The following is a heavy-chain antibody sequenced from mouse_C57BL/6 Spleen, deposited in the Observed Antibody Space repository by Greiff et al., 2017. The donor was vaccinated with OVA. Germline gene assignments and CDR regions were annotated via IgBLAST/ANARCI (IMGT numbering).Heavy chain of an antibody. V-gene: IGHV1-55*01. J-gene: IGHJ2*01. D-gene: IGHD1-1*01. Sequence: QVQLQQPGAELVKPGASVKMSCKASGYTFTSYWITWVKQRPGQGLEWIGDIYPGSGSTNYNEKFKSKATLTVDTSSSTAYMQLSSLTSEDSAVYYCERLTRYYGSSHYFDYWGQGTTLTVSS. CDR3: ERLTRYYGSSHYFDY. CDR2: IYPGSGST. CDR1: GYTFTSYW.